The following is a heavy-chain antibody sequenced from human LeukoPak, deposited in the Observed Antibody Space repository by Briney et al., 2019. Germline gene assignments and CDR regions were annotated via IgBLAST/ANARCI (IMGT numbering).Heavy chain of an antibody. D-gene: IGHD1-26*01. Sequence: GGSLRLSCAASGFTFSGYGMSWVRQAPGKGLEWVSSISNTCGSAYYADSVKGRFTISRDNSKNTLYLQMNSLRAEDTAVYYCAKGRGTGVTTPGAFDIWGQGTMVTVSS. CDR1: GFTFSGYG. V-gene: IGHV3-23*01. CDR3: AKGRGTGVTTPGAFDI. J-gene: IGHJ3*02. CDR2: ISNTCGSA.